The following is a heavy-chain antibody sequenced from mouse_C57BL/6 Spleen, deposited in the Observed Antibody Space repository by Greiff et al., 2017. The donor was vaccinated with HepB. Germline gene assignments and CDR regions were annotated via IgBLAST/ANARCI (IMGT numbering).Heavy chain of an antibody. CDR1: GFSLTSYG. CDR2: IWSGGST. J-gene: IGHJ1*03. V-gene: IGHV2-2*01. D-gene: IGHD2-3*01. Sequence: VKLVESGPGLVQPSQSLSITCTVSGFSLTSYGVHWVRQSPGKGLEWLGVIWSGGSTDYNAAFISRLSISKDNSKSQVFFKMNSLQADDTAIYYCARRLLRLYWYFDVWGTGTTVTVSS. CDR3: ARRLLRLYWYFDV.